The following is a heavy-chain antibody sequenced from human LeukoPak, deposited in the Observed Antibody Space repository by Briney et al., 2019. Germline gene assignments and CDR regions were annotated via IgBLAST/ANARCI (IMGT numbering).Heavy chain of an antibody. V-gene: IGHV3-48*03. J-gene: IGHJ4*02. Sequence: GGSLRLSCAASGFTFSSYEMNWVRQAPGKGLEWVSYISSSGSTIYYADSVKGRFTIPRDNAKNSLYLQMNSLRAEDTAVYYCARVYSSGWSRDFDHWGQGTLVTVSS. CDR2: ISSSGSTI. CDR3: ARVYSSGWSRDFDH. D-gene: IGHD6-19*01. CDR1: GFTFSSYE.